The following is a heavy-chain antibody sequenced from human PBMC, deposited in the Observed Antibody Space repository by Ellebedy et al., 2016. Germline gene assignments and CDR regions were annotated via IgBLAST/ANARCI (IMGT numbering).Heavy chain of an antibody. V-gene: IGHV1-18*01. Sequence: ASVKVSCXASGYTFTSYGISWVRQAPGQGLEWMGWISAYNGNTNYAQKLQGRVTMTTDTSTSTAYMELRSLRSDDTAVYYCARSNSGSYSYYYYLDVWGKGTTVTVSS. CDR2: ISAYNGNT. J-gene: IGHJ6*03. CDR1: GYTFTSYG. CDR3: ARSNSGSYSYYYYLDV. D-gene: IGHD1-26*01.